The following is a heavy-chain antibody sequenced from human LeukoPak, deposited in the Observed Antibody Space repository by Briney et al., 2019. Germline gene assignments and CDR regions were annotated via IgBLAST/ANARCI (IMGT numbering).Heavy chain of an antibody. Sequence: PGGSLRLSCAASGFTFSSYGMHWVRQAPGKGLEWVAVISYDGSNKYYADSVKGRFTISRDNSKNTLYLQMNSLRAEDTAVYYCAKDKGSTMVGVGVFDYWGQGTLVTVSS. CDR1: GFTFSSYG. CDR2: ISYDGSNK. V-gene: IGHV3-30*18. CDR3: AKDKGSTMVGVGVFDY. J-gene: IGHJ4*02. D-gene: IGHD3-10*01.